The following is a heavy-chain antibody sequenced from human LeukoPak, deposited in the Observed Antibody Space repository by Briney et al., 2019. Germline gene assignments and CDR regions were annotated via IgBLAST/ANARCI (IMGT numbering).Heavy chain of an antibody. Sequence: GGSLRLSCVASGFTFSSYAMSWVRQAPGKGREWVSGISGSGASTYYADSVKGRFTISRDNPKNTLYLQLNSLRAEDTAVYYCAKGAGNSGYDLSVDYWGQGTLVTVSS. J-gene: IGHJ4*02. CDR2: ISGSGAST. CDR1: GFTFSSYA. CDR3: AKGAGNSGYDLSVDY. D-gene: IGHD5-12*01. V-gene: IGHV3-23*01.